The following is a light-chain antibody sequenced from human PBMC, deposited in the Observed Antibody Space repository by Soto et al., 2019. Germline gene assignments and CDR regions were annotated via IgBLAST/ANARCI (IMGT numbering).Light chain of an antibody. J-gene: IGKJ4*01. Sequence: EIVLKQSPGTLSLSPGERATLSCRASQSVNNYLAWYQQKPGQAPRLLIYDASNSATGIPPRFSGSGSGTDFTLTISSLEPEDSAVYYCQQRGTWPWLTFGGGTRVEI. CDR1: QSVNNY. CDR2: DAS. V-gene: IGKV3-11*01. CDR3: QQRGTWPWLT.